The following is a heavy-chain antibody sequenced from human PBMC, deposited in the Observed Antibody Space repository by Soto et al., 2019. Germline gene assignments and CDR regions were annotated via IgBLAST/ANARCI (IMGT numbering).Heavy chain of an antibody. Sequence: SETLSLTCTVSGGSISSYYWSWIRQPPGKGLEWIGYIHYSGFSHYNPSLKRRLTISVDRSKNQFSLQLTSATVEDTAVYYCATSYGNAWYTTWGQVSPATVAS. D-gene: IGHD6-13*01. CDR3: ATSYGNAWYTT. CDR1: GGSISSYY. J-gene: IGHJ4*02. CDR2: IHYSGFS. V-gene: IGHV4-59*01.